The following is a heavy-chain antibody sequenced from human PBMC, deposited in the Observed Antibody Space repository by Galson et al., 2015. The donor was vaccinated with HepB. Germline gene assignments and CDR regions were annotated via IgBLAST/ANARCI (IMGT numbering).Heavy chain of an antibody. Sequence: SVKVSCKASGYTFSSYDIAWVRQATGQGLEWMGWMNPNSGNTGYAQDLEGRVILTRDTSINTFYMELSSLRSEDTAVYYCARATRGQLVSDNWGQGTLVTVSS. V-gene: IGHV1-8*01. D-gene: IGHD6-13*01. CDR2: MNPNSGNT. CDR1: GYTFSSYD. J-gene: IGHJ4*02. CDR3: ARATRGQLVSDN.